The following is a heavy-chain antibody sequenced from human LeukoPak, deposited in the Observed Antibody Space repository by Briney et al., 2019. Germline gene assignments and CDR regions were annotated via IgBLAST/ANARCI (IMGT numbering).Heavy chain of an antibody. CDR2: IIPIFGTA. J-gene: IGHJ3*02. CDR3: ARAPKDCYDSSGYYYPHDAFDI. Sequence: SVTLSFTASAGTFTIYGISWVRQAPGQGMGRMGGIIPIFGTANYAQKFQGRVMITADESTSTAYMELSSLRSEDTDVYYCARAPKDCYDSSGYYYPHDAFDIWGQGTMVTVSS. CDR1: AGTFTIYG. V-gene: IGHV1-69*13. D-gene: IGHD3-22*01.